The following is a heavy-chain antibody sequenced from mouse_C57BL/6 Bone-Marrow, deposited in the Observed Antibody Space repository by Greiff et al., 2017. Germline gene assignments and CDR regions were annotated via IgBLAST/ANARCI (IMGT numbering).Heavy chain of an antibody. Sequence: VQLQQPGAELVKPGASVKLSCKASGYTFTSYWMHWVKQRPGQGLEWIGMIHPNSGSTNYNATFKSKATLTVDESSSPAYMQLSSLTSEDSAVYYGTRKERGYGSSYWYYDVWGTGPTVTVSS. V-gene: IGHV1-64*01. CDR3: TRKERGYGSSYWYYDV. CDR1: GYTFTSYW. D-gene: IGHD1-1*01. J-gene: IGHJ1*03. CDR2: IHPNSGST.